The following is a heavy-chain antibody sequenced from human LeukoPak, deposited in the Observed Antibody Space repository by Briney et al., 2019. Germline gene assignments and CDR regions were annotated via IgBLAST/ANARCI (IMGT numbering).Heavy chain of an antibody. V-gene: IGHV3-11*01. Sequence: GGSLRLSCAASGFTFDDYAMHWVRQAPGKGLEWVSYISSSGSTIYYADSVKGRFTISRDNAKNSLYLRMNSLRAEDTAVYYCASAAAGPFGYWGQGTLVTVSS. J-gene: IGHJ4*02. CDR2: ISSSGSTI. CDR3: ASAAAGPFGY. D-gene: IGHD6-13*01. CDR1: GFTFDDYA.